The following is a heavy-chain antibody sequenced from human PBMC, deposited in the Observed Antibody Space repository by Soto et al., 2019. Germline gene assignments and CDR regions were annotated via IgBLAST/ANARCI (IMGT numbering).Heavy chain of an antibody. CDR1: GGSISSGGYY. V-gene: IGHV4-31*03. CDR2: IYYSGST. D-gene: IGHD2-2*01. J-gene: IGHJ6*03. CDR3: ARGGQDIVVVPAAANSKYSSSFPNDHYYYYMDV. Sequence: SETLSLTCTVSGGSISSGGYYWSWIRQHPGKGLEWIGYIYYSGSTYYNPSLKSRVTISVDTSKNQLCLKSSSVTAADTAVYYCARGGQDIVVVPAAANSKYSSSFPNDHYYYYMDVWGKGTTVTVSS.